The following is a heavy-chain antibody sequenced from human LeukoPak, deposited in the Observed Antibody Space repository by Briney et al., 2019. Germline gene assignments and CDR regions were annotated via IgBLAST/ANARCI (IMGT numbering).Heavy chain of an antibody. J-gene: IGHJ4*02. V-gene: IGHV3-30*18. CDR2: ISYDGSNK. D-gene: IGHD3-22*01. CDR1: GFTFSSYG. Sequence: GGSVRLSCAASGFTFSSYGMHWVRQAPGKGLEWVAVISYDGSNKYYADSVKGRFTISRDNSKNTLYLQMNSLRAEDTAVYYCAKVRLGDSSGHGDYWGQGTLVTVSS. CDR3: AKVRLGDSSGHGDY.